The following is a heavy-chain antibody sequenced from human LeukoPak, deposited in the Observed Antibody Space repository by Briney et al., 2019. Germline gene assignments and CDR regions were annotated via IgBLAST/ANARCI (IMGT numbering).Heavy chain of an antibody. CDR1: GYTFTSYD. CDR3: ATGRITMIVVVPHEYFQH. D-gene: IGHD3-22*01. V-gene: IGHV1-8*01. Sequence: ASVKVSCKASGYTFTSYDINWVRQATGQGLEWMGWMNPNSGNTGYAQKFQGRVTMTRNTSISTAYMELSSLRSEDTAVYYCATGRITMIVVVPHEYFQHWGQGTLVTVSS. J-gene: IGHJ1*01. CDR2: MNPNSGNT.